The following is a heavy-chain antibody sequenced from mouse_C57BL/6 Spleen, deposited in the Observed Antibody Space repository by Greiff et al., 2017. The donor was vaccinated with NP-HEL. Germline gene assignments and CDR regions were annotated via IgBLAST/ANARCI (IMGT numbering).Heavy chain of an antibody. CDR2: INPNNGGT. J-gene: IGHJ3*01. CDR3: AGGSYWFAY. Sequence: EVQLQQSGPELVKPGASVKISCKASGYTFTDYYMNWVKQSHGKSLEWIGDINPNNGGTSYNQKFKGKATLTVDKSSSTAYMELRSLTSEDSAVYYCAGGSYWFAYWGQGTLVTVSA. V-gene: IGHV1-26*01. CDR1: GYTFTDYY.